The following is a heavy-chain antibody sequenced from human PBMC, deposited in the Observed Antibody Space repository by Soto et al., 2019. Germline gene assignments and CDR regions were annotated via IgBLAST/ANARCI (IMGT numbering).Heavy chain of an antibody. D-gene: IGHD3-10*01. V-gene: IGHV2-5*02. CDR1: GFSLSTSGVG. Sequence: QITLKESGPTLVKPTQTLTLTCTFSGFSLSTSGVGVGWLRQPPGKALEWLALIFWDDDKRYSPSLRSRLTITKDTSKYLVVLIMTNMDPVDAATYYCAHTPRRYGSGIGRFDPWGQGTLVTVSS. CDR2: IFWDDDK. CDR3: AHTPRRYGSGIGRFDP. J-gene: IGHJ5*02.